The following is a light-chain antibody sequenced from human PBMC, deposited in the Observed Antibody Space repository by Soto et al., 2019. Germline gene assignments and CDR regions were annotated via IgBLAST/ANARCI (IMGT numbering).Light chain of an antibody. CDR3: QQYNDWPFT. CDR1: QSVSVN. CDR2: GVS. Sequence: EIVMTQSPGTLSVSPGERATLSCRASQSVSVNLAWYQQKPGQAPRLLIYGVSTRATGIPARFSGSQSGTEFTLTISSLQSEDLAVYYWQQYNDWPFTFGPGTKVDIK. J-gene: IGKJ3*01. V-gene: IGKV3-15*01.